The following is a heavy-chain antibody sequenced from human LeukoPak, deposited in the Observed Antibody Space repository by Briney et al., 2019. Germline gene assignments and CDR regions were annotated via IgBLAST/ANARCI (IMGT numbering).Heavy chain of an antibody. CDR2: INHSGST. D-gene: IGHD5-18*01. CDR3: ARLTWDTTMVRYYFDF. Sequence: PSETLSLTCAVYGGSFSGYYWSWIRQPPGKGLEWIGEINHSGSTSYNPSLKSRVTISLDTSKNQFSLKLSSVTAADTAVYYCARLTWDTTMVRYYFDFWGQGTLVTVSS. J-gene: IGHJ4*02. V-gene: IGHV4-34*01. CDR1: GGSFSGYY.